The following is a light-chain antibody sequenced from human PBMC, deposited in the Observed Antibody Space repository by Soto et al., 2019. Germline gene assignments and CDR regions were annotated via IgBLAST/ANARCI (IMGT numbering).Light chain of an antibody. Sequence: EIVLTQSPGTLSLSPGERATLSCMASQSVSSSYLAWYQQKPGQAPRLLIYGASSRATGIPDRFSGSGSGTDFTLTISRLEPEDFAVYFCQQYNPPLTFGGGTKVDIK. J-gene: IGKJ4*01. V-gene: IGKV3-20*01. CDR1: QSVSSSY. CDR2: GAS. CDR3: QQYNPPLT.